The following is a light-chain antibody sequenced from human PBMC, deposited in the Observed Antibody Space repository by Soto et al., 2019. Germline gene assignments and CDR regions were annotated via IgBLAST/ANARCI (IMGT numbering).Light chain of an antibody. CDR3: QQYDDWLRLT. CDR2: GAS. V-gene: IGKV3-15*01. J-gene: IGKJ4*01. CDR1: QSVSSN. Sequence: EIMMPQSPATLSLSPGERATLSCRASQSVSSNLAWYQQKPGQAPRLLVYGASTRATGIPGRFSGSGSGTEFTLTISSLQSEDFAVYFCQQYDDWLRLTVGGGTKVDIK.